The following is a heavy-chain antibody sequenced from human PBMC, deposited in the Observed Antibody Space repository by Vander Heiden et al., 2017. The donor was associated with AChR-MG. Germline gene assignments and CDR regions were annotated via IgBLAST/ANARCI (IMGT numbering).Heavy chain of an antibody. J-gene: IGHJ5*02. CDR2: IIPIFGTA. D-gene: IGHD3-22*01. CDR1: GGTFSSYA. Sequence: QVQLVQSGAEVKKPGSSVKVSCKASGGTFSSYAISWVRQAPGQGLEWMGGIIPIFGTANYAQKFQGRVTITADESTSTAYMELSSLRSEDTAVYYCAYYGSGYYKDWDWFDPWGQGTLVTVSS. CDR3: AYYGSGYYKDWDWFDP. V-gene: IGHV1-69*01.